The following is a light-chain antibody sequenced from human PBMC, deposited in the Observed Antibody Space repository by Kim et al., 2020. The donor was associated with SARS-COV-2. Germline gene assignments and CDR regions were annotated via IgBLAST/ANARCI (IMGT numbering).Light chain of an antibody. CDR3: QVWDSSSDHPGV. CDR1: NMGSKR. Sequence: GKRARISCGGKNMGSKRVHGDQQKPGQAHVLVIDYDSDRPSGIPERFSGSNSGNTATLTISRVEAGDEADYYCQVWDSSSDHPGVFGGGTQLTVL. V-gene: IGLV3-21*04. CDR2: YDS. J-gene: IGLJ3*02.